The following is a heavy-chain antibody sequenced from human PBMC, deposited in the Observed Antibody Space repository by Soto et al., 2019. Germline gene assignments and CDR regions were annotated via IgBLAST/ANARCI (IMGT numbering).Heavy chain of an antibody. CDR3: AKFPGNEGGAVAGIYYYYGMDV. Sequence: GGSLRLSCAASGFTFDDYAMHWVRQAPGKGLEWVSGISWNSGSIGYADSVKGRFTISRDNAKNSLYLQMNSLRAEDTALNYCAKFPGNEGGAVAGIYYYYGMDVWGQGTTVTVSS. D-gene: IGHD6-19*01. CDR2: ISWNSGSI. J-gene: IGHJ6*02. V-gene: IGHV3-9*01. CDR1: GFTFDDYA.